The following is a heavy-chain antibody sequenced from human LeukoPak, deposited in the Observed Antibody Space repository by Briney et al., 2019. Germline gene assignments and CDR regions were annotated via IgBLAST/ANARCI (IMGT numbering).Heavy chain of an antibody. J-gene: IGHJ4*02. CDR1: GHSISNGYY. CDR2: IYHSGST. V-gene: IGHV4-38-2*02. Sequence: SKTPSLTCAVSGHSISNGYYWGCIRQPPGKALEWIGSIYHSGSTYYNPSLKSRVTISVDTSKNHFSLKLSSVTAADTAVYYCARDKDYGDYVSPFDYWGQGTMVTVSS. D-gene: IGHD4-17*01. CDR3: ARDKDYGDYVSPFDY.